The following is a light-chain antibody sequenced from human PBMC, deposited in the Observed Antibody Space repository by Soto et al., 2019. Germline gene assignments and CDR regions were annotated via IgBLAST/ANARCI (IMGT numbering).Light chain of an antibody. CDR2: SNH. CDR3: ASWDDSLNGHVV. V-gene: IGLV1-44*01. Sequence: QSVLTQPPSASGTPGQRVTISCSGSRSNIGGNTVSWFQQLPGTAPKLLIYSNHQRPSGVPDRFSGSKSGTSASLAITGLQSEDEAEYYCASWDDSLNGHVVFGGGTKMTVL. J-gene: IGLJ2*01. CDR1: RSNIGGNT.